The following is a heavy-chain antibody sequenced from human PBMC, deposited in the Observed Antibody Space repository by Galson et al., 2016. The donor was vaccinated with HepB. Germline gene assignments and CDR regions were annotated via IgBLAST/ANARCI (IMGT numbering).Heavy chain of an antibody. D-gene: IGHD3/OR15-3a*01. CDR1: GFTFSSYG. CDR2: IRFDGSNQ. J-gene: IGHJ2*01. CDR3: ARDPEKGGLWFFDL. Sequence: SLRLSCAASGFTFSSYGIHWVRQAPGKGLERVALIRFDGSNQYYADSVKGRFSISRDNSKNTLYLQMNSLRADDTAVYYCARDPEKGGLWFFDLWGRGTLVTVSS. V-gene: IGHV3-33*01.